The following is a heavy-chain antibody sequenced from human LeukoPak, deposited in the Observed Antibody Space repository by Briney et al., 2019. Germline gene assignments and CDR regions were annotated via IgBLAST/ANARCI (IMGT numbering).Heavy chain of an antibody. CDR2: IYPADSDT. Sequence: GESLKISCKGSGCRFSNDWIGWVRQMPGKGLEWMGIIYPADSDTNYSPSFQGQVTISADKSISTAYLQWNSLGASDTAMYYCARRGCIGGTCYGYWGQGTLVTVSS. D-gene: IGHD2-15*01. CDR3: ARRGCIGGTCYGY. J-gene: IGHJ4*02. V-gene: IGHV5-51*01. CDR1: GCRFSNDW.